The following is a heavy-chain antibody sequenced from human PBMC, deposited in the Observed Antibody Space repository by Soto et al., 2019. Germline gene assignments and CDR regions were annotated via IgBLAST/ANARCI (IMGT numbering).Heavy chain of an antibody. J-gene: IGHJ4*02. V-gene: IGHV4-59*08. CDR1: GGSITSYY. CDR3: ARQVTTIYYYFDY. CDR2: IYYSGST. D-gene: IGHD5-12*01. Sequence: PETLSLTCTVSGGSITSYYWSWIRQPPGKGLEWIGFIYYSGSTSYNPSLKSRVSISVDTSKNQFSLKLSSVTAADTAVYYCARQVTTIYYYFDYWGQGALVTVSS.